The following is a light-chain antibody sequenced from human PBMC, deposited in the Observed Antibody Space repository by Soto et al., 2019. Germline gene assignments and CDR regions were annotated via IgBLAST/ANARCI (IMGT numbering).Light chain of an antibody. V-gene: IGLV1-36*01. J-gene: IGLJ2*01. CDR1: SSNIGNNA. CDR2: YDD. Sequence: QSVLTQPPSVSEAPRQRVTISCSGSSSNIGNNAVNWYQQLPGKAPKLLIYYDDLLPSGVSDRFSGSKSGTSASLAISGLQSADEADYYCAAWDVSLNGVVFGGGTKLTVL. CDR3: AAWDVSLNGVV.